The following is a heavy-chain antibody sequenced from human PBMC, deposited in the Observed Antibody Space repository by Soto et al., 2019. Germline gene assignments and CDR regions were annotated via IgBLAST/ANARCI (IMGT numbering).Heavy chain of an antibody. J-gene: IGHJ5*02. CDR1: GFSLSTSGVG. D-gene: IGHD3-10*01. CDR2: IYWDDDK. CDR3: AHSDRHYYGSGSYYEDLRWFDP. V-gene: IGHV2-5*02. Sequence: QITLKESGPTLVKPTQTLTLTCTFSGFSLSTSGVGVGWIRQPPGKALEWLALIYWDDDKRYSPSLKSRLTITKDTSKNQVVLTMTNMDPVDTATYYCAHSDRHYYGSGSYYEDLRWFDPWGQGTMVTVSS.